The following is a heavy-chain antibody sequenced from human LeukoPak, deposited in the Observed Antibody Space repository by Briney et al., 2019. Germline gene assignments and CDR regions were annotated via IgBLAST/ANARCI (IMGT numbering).Heavy chain of an antibody. CDR3: AREQIAVAGTLDY. CDR2: IKKEGSEK. D-gene: IGHD6-19*01. CDR1: RFTFSSYW. Sequence: GGSLTLSCAVSRFTFSSYWMSGVRQAPGKGVEGVANIKKEGSEKYYGDSVKGRFNIYRNNAKNSLYLQMNSLRAEDTAVYYCAREQIAVAGTLDYWGQGTLVTVSS. J-gene: IGHJ4*02. V-gene: IGHV3-7*01.